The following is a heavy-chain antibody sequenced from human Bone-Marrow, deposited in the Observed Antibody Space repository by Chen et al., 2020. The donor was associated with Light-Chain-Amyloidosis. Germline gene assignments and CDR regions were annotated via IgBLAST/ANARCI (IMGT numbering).Heavy chain of an antibody. J-gene: IGHJ4*02. CDR2: ISGDAAST. CDR1: GFSFDDYA. V-gene: IGHV3-43*02. D-gene: IGHD6-19*01. CDR3: TRVPAYRSGWSR. Sequence: EVQLVESGGGVVQPGGSLRLSCAASGFSFDDYAMHWVRQAPGKGLEWVSRISGDAASTAYADSGRGRFTISRDNSRNSLYLQMNSLRTDDTALYYCTRVPAYRSGWSRWGQGTLVTVSS.